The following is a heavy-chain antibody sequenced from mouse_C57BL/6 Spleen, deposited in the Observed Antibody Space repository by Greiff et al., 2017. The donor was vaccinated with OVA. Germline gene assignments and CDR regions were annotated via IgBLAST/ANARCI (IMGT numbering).Heavy chain of an antibody. CDR1: GYTFTSYW. D-gene: IGHD1-1*01. CDR3: AREVTTVVEGGY. CDR2: IDPSDSYT. V-gene: IGHV1-50*01. J-gene: IGHJ2*01. Sequence: VQLQQPGAELVKPGASVKLSCKASGYTFTSYWMQWVKQRPGQGLEWIGEIDPSDSYTNYNQKFKGKATLTVDTSSSTAYMQLSSLTSEDSAVYYCAREVTTVVEGGYWGKGTTLTVSS.